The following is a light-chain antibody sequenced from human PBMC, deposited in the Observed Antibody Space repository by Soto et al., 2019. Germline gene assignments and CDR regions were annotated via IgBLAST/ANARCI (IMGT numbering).Light chain of an antibody. J-gene: IGKJ5*01. CDR3: KQYEFYHIT. CDR1: QDINKF. CDR2: DVS. Sequence: TLSTSAVAASVGNTVTITCQASQDINKFLNWYQQKPGKAPKLLIYDVSNLETGVPSRFSGSGSETHFTLTINSLQPEDIATYYCKQYEFYHITFAEGGLLDI. V-gene: IGKV1-33*01.